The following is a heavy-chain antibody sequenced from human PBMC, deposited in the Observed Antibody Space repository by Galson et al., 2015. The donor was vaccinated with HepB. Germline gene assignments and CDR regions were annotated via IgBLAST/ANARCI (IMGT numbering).Heavy chain of an antibody. D-gene: IGHD3-22*01. CDR2: INPDSGGT. J-gene: IGHJ3*01. V-gene: IGHV1-2*05. CDR3: ARAYSSWYYSGAFAV. Sequence: VKVSCKASGSPFIGYYIHWVRLAPGQGLEWMGRINPDSGGTDYAQKFQGRDTMTRDTSTSTAYIELSSLRSDDTVVYYCARAYSSWYYSGAFAVWGQGTMVTV. CDR1: GSPFIGYY.